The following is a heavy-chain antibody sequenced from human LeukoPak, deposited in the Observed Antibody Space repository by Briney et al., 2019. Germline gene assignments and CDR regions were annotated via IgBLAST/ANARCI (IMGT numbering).Heavy chain of an antibody. CDR2: IWYDGSIK. V-gene: IGHV3-33*06. D-gene: IGHD6-19*01. J-gene: IGHJ3*02. CDR3: AKNGLGYAFDI. Sequence: PGRSLRLSCAASGFTFSSYHMHWVRQAPGEGLEWVAVIWYDGSIKYYADSVKGRFTTSRDSSKNTVYLQMNSLRAEDTAVYYCAKNGLGYAFDIWGQGTMVTVSS. CDR1: GFTFSSYH.